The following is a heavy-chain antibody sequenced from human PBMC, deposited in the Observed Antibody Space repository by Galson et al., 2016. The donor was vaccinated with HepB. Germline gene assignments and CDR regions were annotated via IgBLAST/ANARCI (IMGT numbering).Heavy chain of an antibody. CDR2: LNPAGTKT. J-gene: IGHJ4*02. D-gene: IGHD3-3*01. Sequence: SLRLSCAATGFILSDYWMNWVRQTPGKGLVWVSHLNPAGTKTAYADSVKGRFTFSRDKRKNTLYLQMDSLRVEDTAVYYCVRDGAVPLTYDSWGQGTLFTVSS. CDR3: VRDGAVPLTYDS. V-gene: IGHV3-74*01. CDR1: GFILSDYW.